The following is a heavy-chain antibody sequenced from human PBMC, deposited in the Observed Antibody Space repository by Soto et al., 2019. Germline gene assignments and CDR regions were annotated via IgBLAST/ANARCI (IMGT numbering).Heavy chain of an antibody. CDR3: ARQFGSGIYYFDH. V-gene: IGHV1-46*01. CDR1: GYTFTSYY. D-gene: IGHD3-10*01. J-gene: IGHJ4*02. Sequence: GASVKVSCKASGYTFTSYYMHWVRQAPGHGLEWMGIINAGSGGTSYAQKFQGRVIMTRDMSTDTVYMQLSSLGSEDTAVYYCARQFGSGIYYFDHWGRGTLVTVSS. CDR2: INAGSGGT.